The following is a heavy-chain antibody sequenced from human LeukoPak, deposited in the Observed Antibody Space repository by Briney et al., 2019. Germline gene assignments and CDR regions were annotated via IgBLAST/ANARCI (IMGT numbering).Heavy chain of an antibody. V-gene: IGHV4-34*01. Sequence: PSETLSLTCDVYGGSFNHNYWSWIRQPPGKGLEWIGEINHGGSTNYNPSLKSRVTISVDMSRNQFSLKLRSVTAADTAVYYCARGARTADFDYWGQGTLVTVS. CDR3: ARGARTADFDY. CDR1: GGSFNHNY. J-gene: IGHJ4*02. CDR2: INHGGST. D-gene: IGHD1-1*01.